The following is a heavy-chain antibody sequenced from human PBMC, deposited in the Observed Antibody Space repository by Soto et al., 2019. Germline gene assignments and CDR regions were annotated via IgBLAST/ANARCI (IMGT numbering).Heavy chain of an antibody. J-gene: IGHJ6*02. CDR2: IYHSGTT. V-gene: IGHV4-4*02. CDR1: GGSISSSNY. D-gene: IGHD6-19*01. Sequence: LRRTLSLTCAVSGGSISSSNYWSWVRQPPGMGLEWIGEIYHSGTTHYSPSLKSRVIISVDKSKNQFSLNLNSVTDADTAVYYCARSIYSSVWVPCGLDVWGQGTTVTVSS. CDR3: ARSIYSSVWVPCGLDV.